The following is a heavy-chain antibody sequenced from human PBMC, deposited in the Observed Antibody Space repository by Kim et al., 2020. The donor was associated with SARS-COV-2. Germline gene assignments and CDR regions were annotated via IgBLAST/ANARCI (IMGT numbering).Heavy chain of an antibody. CDR1: GYSFTNYA. D-gene: IGHD3-16*02. CDR3: ARVSWGGYRYTDY. Sequence: ASVKVSCKASGYSFTNYAINWLRQAPGQGLEWMGWINTETGNPTYAQGFTGRFVFSLDTSVSTAYLQISSLKAEDTALYYCARVSWGGYRYTDYWGQGTLVTVSS. J-gene: IGHJ4*02. V-gene: IGHV7-4-1*02. CDR2: INTETGNP.